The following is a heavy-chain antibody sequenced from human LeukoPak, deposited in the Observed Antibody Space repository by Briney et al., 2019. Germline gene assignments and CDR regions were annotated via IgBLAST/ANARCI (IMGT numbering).Heavy chain of an antibody. CDR1: GFTFSSYS. J-gene: IGHJ3*02. CDR2: ISSSSSYI. V-gene: IGHV3-21*01. D-gene: IGHD6-19*01. Sequence: GGSLRLSCAASGFTFSSYSMNWVRQAPGKGLEWVSSISSSSSYIYYADSVKGRFTISRDNAKNSLYLQMNSLRAEDTAVYYCARVRGSSGWYEDDAFDIWGQGTMVTVSS. CDR3: ARVRGSSGWYEDDAFDI.